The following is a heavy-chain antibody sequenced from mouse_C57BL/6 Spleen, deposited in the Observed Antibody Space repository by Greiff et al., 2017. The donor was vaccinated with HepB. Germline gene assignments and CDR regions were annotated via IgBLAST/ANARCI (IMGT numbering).Heavy chain of an antibody. CDR2: ISDGGSYT. D-gene: IGHD2-4*01. CDR1: GFTFSSYA. Sequence: DVHLVESGGGLVKPGGSLKLSCAASGFTFSSYAMSWVRQTPEKRLEWVATISDGGSYTYYPDNVKGRFTISRDNAKNNLYLQMSHLKSEDTAMYYCAREEYDYDGDYAMDYWGQGTSVTVSS. J-gene: IGHJ4*01. CDR3: AREEYDYDGDYAMDY. V-gene: IGHV5-4*01.